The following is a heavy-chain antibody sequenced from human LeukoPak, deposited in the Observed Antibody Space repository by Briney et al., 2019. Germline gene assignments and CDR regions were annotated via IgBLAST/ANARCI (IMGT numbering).Heavy chain of an antibody. CDR3: ARHRLKIPRGLIDY. D-gene: IGHD3-16*02. Sequence: SETLSLTCAVYGGSFSGYYWSWIRQPPGKGLEWIGEINHSGSTNYNPSLKSRVTISVDTSKNQFSLKLSSVTAADTAVYYCARHRLKIPRGLIDYWGQGTLVTVSP. CDR2: INHSGST. J-gene: IGHJ4*02. V-gene: IGHV4-34*01. CDR1: GGSFSGYY.